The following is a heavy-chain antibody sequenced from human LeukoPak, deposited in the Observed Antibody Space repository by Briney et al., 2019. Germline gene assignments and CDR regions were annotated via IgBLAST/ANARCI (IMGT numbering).Heavy chain of an antibody. J-gene: IGHJ4*02. V-gene: IGHV4-59*01. CDR2: FYYTGST. CDR1: GVSFNSYH. CDR3: ARSTAATARPFDY. D-gene: IGHD6-25*01. Sequence: PSETLSLTCRVSGVSFNSYHLSWIRQPPGKGLEWICYFYYTGSTNYCPSFEGRVTISEDTSKNQISLRLMSVTAADTAVYYCARSTAATARPFDYWGQGTLVTVSS.